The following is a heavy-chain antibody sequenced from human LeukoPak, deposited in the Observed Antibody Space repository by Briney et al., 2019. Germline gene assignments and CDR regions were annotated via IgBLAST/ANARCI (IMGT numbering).Heavy chain of an antibody. Sequence: GGSLRLSCAASGFTFSSYATSWVRQAPGKGLEWVSAISGSGGSTYYADSVKGRFTISRDNSKNTLYLQMNSLRAEDTAVYYCAKDRWDIVLMVYANFDYWGQGTLVTVSS. V-gene: IGHV3-23*01. CDR2: ISGSGGST. CDR1: GFTFSSYA. D-gene: IGHD2-8*01. J-gene: IGHJ4*02. CDR3: AKDRWDIVLMVYANFDY.